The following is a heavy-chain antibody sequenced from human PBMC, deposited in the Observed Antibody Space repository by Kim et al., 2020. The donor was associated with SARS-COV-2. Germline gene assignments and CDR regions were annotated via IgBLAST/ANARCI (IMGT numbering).Heavy chain of an antibody. CDR1: GFTFRSYW. D-gene: IGHD1-26*01. CDR2: VNEDGSGK. V-gene: IGHV3-7*01. J-gene: IGHJ4*01. Sequence: GGSLRLSCAASGFTFRSYWMNWVRRAPGKGLEWVPNVNEDGSGKYYVDSVKGRFTIFRDNAQGSVYLQMDSLRPEDTAVYYCSRATWELPFDYWGHGTLVTVSS. CDR3: SRATWELPFDY.